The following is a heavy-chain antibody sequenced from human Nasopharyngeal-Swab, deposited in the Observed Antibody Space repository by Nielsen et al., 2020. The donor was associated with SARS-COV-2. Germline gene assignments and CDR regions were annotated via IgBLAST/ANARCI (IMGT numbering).Heavy chain of an antibody. D-gene: IGHD1-1*01. CDR2: IYSGGST. V-gene: IGHV3-53*01. CDR3: ARDNDEYGMDV. Sequence: GESLKISCAASGFTVSSTYTSWFRQAPGKGLEWVSIIYSGGSTHYADSVKGRFTISRDNSKNTVHLQMKSLRAEDTAIYYCARDNDEYGMDVWGQGTTVTVSS. J-gene: IGHJ6*02. CDR1: GFTVSSTY.